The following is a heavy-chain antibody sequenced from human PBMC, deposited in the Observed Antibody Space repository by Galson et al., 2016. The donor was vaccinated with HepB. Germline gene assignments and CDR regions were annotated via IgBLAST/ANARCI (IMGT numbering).Heavy chain of an antibody. D-gene: IGHD3-10*01. CDR3: ARVDPIPGGDY. V-gene: IGHV1-2*02. Sequence: SVKVSCKASGYTFTGNYMHWVRQAPGQGLEWMGWINPNSGGTNYAQKFQGRVTMTRDTSINTAYMELSRLKYDDTAVYYCARVDPIPGGDYWGQGTLVTVSS. CDR2: INPNSGGT. J-gene: IGHJ4*02. CDR1: GYTFTGNY.